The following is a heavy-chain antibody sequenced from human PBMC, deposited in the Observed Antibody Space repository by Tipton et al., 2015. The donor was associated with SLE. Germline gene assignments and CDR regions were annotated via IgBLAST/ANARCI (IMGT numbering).Heavy chain of an antibody. CDR2: INHSGST. J-gene: IGHJ4*02. V-gene: IGHV4-34*01. Sequence: LRLSCAVYGGSFSGYYWNWIRQPPGKGLEWIGKINHSGSTNYNPSLKSRVTIPIDRSKKQFSLRLNSVTAADSAAYYCAKGLSGGFDSWGQGTLATVSS. D-gene: IGHD3-10*01. CDR3: AKGLSGGFDS. CDR1: GGSFSGYY.